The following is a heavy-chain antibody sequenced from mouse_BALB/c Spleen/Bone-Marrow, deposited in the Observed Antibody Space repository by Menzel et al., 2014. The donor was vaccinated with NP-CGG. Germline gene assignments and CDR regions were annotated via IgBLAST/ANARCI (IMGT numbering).Heavy chain of an antibody. CDR2: ISSGGSYT. Sequence: EVNLVESGGDLVKPGGSLKLSCAASGFTFSSYGMSWVRQTPDKRLEWVATISSGGSYTYYPDSVKGRFTISRDNAKNTLCLQMSSLKSEDTAMYYCARQTYYDYDGYFDYWGQGTTLTVSS. J-gene: IGHJ2*01. CDR1: GFTFSSYG. V-gene: IGHV5-6*01. CDR3: ARQTYYDYDGYFDY. D-gene: IGHD2-4*01.